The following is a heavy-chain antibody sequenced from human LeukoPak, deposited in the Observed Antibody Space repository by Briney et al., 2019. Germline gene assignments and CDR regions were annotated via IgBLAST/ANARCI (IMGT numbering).Heavy chain of an antibody. J-gene: IGHJ3*02. V-gene: IGHV1-69*04. D-gene: IGHD2-15*01. Sequence: GSSVKVSCTASGGTFSSYAISWVRQAPGQGLEWMGRIIPILGIANYAQKFQGRVTITADKSTSTAYMELSSLRSEDTAVYYCAIGAYGYCSGGSCVAFDIWGQGTMVTVSS. CDR3: AIGAYGYCSGGSCVAFDI. CDR1: GGTFSSYA. CDR2: IIPILGIA.